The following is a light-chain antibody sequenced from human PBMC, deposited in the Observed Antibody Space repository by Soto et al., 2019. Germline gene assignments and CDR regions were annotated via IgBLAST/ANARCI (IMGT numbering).Light chain of an antibody. J-gene: IGLJ2*01. V-gene: IGLV1-51*01. Sequence: QSVLTQPPSVSAASGQKVTISCSGGSSNIGNNYVSWYQQLPGIAPKLLIYDNNKRPSGIPDRFSGSKSGTSATLGITGLQTGDEADYYCGTWDSSLSAVVFGGGTKVTVL. CDR3: GTWDSSLSAVV. CDR1: SSNIGNNY. CDR2: DNN.